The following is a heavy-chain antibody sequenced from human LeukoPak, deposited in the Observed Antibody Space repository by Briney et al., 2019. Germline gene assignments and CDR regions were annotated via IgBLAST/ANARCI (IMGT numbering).Heavy chain of an antibody. CDR3: ARDYLRHSSSGY. CDR1: GYTFTSYG. CDR2: ISAYNGNT. J-gene: IGHJ4*02. V-gene: IGHV1-18*01. Sequence: ASVKVSCKASGYTFTSYGISWVRQAPGQGLEWMGWISAYNGNTNYAQKLQGRVTMTTDTSTSAAYMELRSLRSDDTAVYYCARDYLRHSSSGYWGQGTLVTVSS. D-gene: IGHD6-6*01.